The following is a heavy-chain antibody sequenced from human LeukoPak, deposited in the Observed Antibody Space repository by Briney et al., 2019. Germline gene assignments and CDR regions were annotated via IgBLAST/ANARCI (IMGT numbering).Heavy chain of an antibody. CDR1: GFTFSSYG. V-gene: IGHV3-30*02. D-gene: IGHD3-22*01. J-gene: IGHJ4*02. CDR3: AKSGGHVRYDSSGSILDY. Sequence: PGGSLRLSCAASGFTFSSYGMHWVRQAPGKGLEWVAFIRYDGSNKYYADSVKGRFTISRDNSKNTLYLQMNSLRAEDTAVYYCAKSGGHVRYDSSGSILDYWGQGTLVTVSS. CDR2: IRYDGSNK.